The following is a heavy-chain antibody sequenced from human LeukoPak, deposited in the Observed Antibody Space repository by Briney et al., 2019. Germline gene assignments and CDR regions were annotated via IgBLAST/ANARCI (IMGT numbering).Heavy chain of an antibody. J-gene: IGHJ4*02. CDR2: IIPTLEIA. D-gene: IGHD5-18*01. CDR3: ARVLSGSWLWF. CDR1: GGTFSSYA. Sequence: ASVKVSCKASGGTFSSYAITWVRQAPGQGLEWMGRIIPTLEIANYAQKFQGRVTITADKSTSTAYMELSSLRPEDTAVYYCARVLSGSWLWFRGQGTLVTVSS. V-gene: IGHV1-69*04.